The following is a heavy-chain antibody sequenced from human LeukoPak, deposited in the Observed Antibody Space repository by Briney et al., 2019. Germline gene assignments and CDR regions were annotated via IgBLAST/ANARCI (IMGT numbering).Heavy chain of an antibody. J-gene: IGHJ3*01. CDR1: GFIFSNYA. CDR3: VRDWSYAFDL. V-gene: IGHV3-48*02. CDR2: IMRTAADVT. Sequence: PGGSLRLSCAASGFIFSNYAMTWVRQAPGKGLEWISYIMRTAADVTSYADSVEGRFTISRDDAKNSLYLQMNSLRDDDTAVYYCVRDWSYAFDLWGQGTMVTVSS.